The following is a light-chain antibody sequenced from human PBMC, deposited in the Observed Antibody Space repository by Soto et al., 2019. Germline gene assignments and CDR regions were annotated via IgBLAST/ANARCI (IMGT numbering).Light chain of an antibody. CDR3: QQRSSWPPRT. CDR1: QNIEAY. V-gene: IGKV3-11*01. J-gene: IGKJ5*01. Sequence: EIVLTQSPATLSLSPGERATLSCRASQNIEAYLAWYQQKPGQAPRLLIYAASNRAAGIPARFSGSGSGTDFTLTITSREPEDFAVYYCQQRSSWPPRTFGQGTRLEIK. CDR2: AAS.